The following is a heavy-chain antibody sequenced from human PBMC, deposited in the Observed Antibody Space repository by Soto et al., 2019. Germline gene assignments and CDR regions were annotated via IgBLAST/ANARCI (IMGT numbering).Heavy chain of an antibody. CDR3: ARELSYGRDV. V-gene: IGHV1-8*01. Sequence: QVQLVQSGAEVKKPGASVKVSCKASGYTFTSYDINWVRQATGQGLEWMGWMNPNSGNKNYAQKLQGRVTMHRNISMSTAYMELSSLRSEDTAVYYCARELSYGRDVWGQGTTVTVSS. CDR2: MNPNSGNK. CDR1: GYTFTSYD. J-gene: IGHJ6*02.